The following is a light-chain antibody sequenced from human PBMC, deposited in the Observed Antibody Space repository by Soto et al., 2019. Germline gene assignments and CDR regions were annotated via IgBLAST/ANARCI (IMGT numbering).Light chain of an antibody. CDR1: QSISSN. V-gene: IGKV3-15*01. J-gene: IGKJ1*01. CDR3: QQYNNWSPQT. CDR2: GAS. Sequence: EIVMTQSPATLSVSPGERGTLSCRASQSISSNLAWYQQKPGQAPRLLIYGASTRATGIPARFSGSGSGTEFTLTISSLQSEDFAVYYCQQYNNWSPQTFGQGTKVEIK.